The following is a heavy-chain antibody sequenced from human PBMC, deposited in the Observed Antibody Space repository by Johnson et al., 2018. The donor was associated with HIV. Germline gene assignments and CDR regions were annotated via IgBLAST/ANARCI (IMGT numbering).Heavy chain of an antibody. V-gene: IGHV3-30*04. J-gene: IGHJ3*02. CDR2: ISYDGSNK. CDR3: ARDRGAFDI. CDR1: GFTFSSHG. Sequence: VQLVESGGGVVQPGRSLRLSCAASGFTFSSHGMHWVRQAPGKGLAGVAVISYDGSNKYYADSVKGRFTISRDNSKNTLYLQMNSLRAEDTAVYYCARDRGAFDIWGQGTMVTVSS.